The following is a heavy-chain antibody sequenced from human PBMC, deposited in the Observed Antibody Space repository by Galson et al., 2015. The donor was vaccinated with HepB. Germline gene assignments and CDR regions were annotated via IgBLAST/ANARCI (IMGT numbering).Heavy chain of an antibody. CDR3: ARSVAAAGTSSWFDP. Sequence: SLRLSCAASGFTVSSNYMSWVRQAPGKGLEWVSVIYSGGSTYYADSVKGRFTISRHNSKDTLYLQMNSLRAEDTAVYYCARSVAAAGTSSWFDPWGQGTLVTVSS. D-gene: IGHD6-13*01. J-gene: IGHJ5*02. V-gene: IGHV3-53*04. CDR1: GFTVSSNY. CDR2: IYSGGST.